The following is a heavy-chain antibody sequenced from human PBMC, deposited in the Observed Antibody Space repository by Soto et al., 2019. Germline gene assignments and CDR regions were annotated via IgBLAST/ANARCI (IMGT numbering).Heavy chain of an antibody. Sequence: ASVKVSCKASGYTFTSYYMQWVRLAPGQGLEWMGIINPSGGSTSYAQKFQGRVTMTRDTSTSTVYMELSSLRSEDTAVYYCARGAPSLELRHYWGQGTLVTVSS. CDR1: GYTFTSYY. V-gene: IGHV1-46*01. D-gene: IGHD1-7*01. J-gene: IGHJ4*02. CDR2: INPSGGST. CDR3: ARGAPSLELRHY.